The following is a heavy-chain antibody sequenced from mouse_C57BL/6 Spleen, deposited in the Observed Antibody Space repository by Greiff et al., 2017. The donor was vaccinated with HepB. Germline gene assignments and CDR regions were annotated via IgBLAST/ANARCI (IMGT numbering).Heavy chain of an antibody. CDR2: INPNNGGT. V-gene: IGHV1-18*01. Sequence: VQLQQSGPELVKPGASVKIPCKASGYTFTDYNMDWVKQSHGKSLEWIGDINPNNGGTIYNQKFKGKATLTVDKSSSTAYMELRRLTSEDTAVYYCARGAYYSNYVPFDYWGQGTTLTVSS. D-gene: IGHD2-5*01. CDR1: GYTFTDYN. J-gene: IGHJ2*01. CDR3: ARGAYYSNYVPFDY.